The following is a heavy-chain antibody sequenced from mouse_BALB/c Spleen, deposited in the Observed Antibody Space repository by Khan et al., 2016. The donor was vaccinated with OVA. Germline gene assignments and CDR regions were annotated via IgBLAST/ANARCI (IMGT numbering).Heavy chain of an antibody. V-gene: IGHV14-3*02. CDR2: IDPPNGNT. J-gene: IGHJ2*01. CDR3: ARMARK. Sequence: EVQLQQSGPELVKSSPTVKLSCTVSGLTINNNYMHWLKQWPEQGLEWIGRIDPPNGNTKYDPKFQGKATITEDTSTNAGDLQVSSLTSEGTDVYYCARMARKWGQGTTVTVSS. CDR1: GLTINNNY.